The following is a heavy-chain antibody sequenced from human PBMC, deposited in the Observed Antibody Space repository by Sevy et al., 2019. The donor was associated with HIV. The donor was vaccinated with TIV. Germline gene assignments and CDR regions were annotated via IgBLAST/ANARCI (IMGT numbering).Heavy chain of an antibody. CDR3: ARDMGTIFGVVTYYFDY. V-gene: IGHV3-33*01. CDR2: IWYDGSNK. D-gene: IGHD3-3*01. CDR1: GFTFSSYG. Sequence: GGSLRLSCAASGFTFSSYGMHWVRQAPGKGLEWVVVIWYDGSNKYYADSVKGRFTISRDNSKNTLYLQMNSLRAEDTAVYYCARDMGTIFGVVTYYFDYWGQGTLVTVSS. J-gene: IGHJ4*02.